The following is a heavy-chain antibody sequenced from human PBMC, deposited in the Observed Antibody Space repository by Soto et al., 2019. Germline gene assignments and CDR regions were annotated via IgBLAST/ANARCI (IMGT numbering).Heavy chain of an antibody. CDR1: GFTFRRYW. CDR3: VRDDELFFDS. D-gene: IGHD1-7*01. V-gene: IGHV3-7*01. J-gene: IGHJ4*02. Sequence: PGGSLRLSCAASGFTFRRYWMSWVRQAPGKGLEWVANIKHDGSDKYYVDSVKGRFTISRDNAKNSLYLQMNNLRAEDTAVYYCVRDDELFFDSWGQGSLVTVSS. CDR2: IKHDGSDK.